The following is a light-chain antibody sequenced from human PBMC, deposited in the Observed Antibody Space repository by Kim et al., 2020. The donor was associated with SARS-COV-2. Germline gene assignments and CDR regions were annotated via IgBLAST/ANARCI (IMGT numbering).Light chain of an antibody. Sequence: SLSPGETATPSSRASQSISTNLAWFQQKPGQAPRVLIYGASARATGIPARFSGSGSGTEFTLTISNLQSEDFAVYYCQQYAYWRAFGQGTRLEIK. J-gene: IGKJ5*01. CDR3: QQYAYWRA. V-gene: IGKV3-15*01. CDR1: QSISTN. CDR2: GAS.